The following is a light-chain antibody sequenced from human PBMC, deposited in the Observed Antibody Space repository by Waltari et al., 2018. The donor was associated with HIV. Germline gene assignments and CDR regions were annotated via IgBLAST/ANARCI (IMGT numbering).Light chain of an antibody. CDR3: QQYHDWYT. Sequence: EIVMTQSPATLSVSPGESATPSCRAGQGVSSHLACYQQEPGQAPRLLFYDASSSATGTPARSRGSGSGTDCTLTVSILQSEEFAIYYCQQYHDWYTLGQGTKL. V-gene: IGKV3D-15*03. J-gene: IGKJ2*01. CDR1: QGVSSH. CDR2: DAS.